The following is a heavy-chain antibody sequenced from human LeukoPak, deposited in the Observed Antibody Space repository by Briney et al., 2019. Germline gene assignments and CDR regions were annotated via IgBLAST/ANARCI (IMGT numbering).Heavy chain of an antibody. CDR1: GFTVNSNY. V-gene: IGHV3-53*01. CDR2: IYSGGST. Sequence: PGGSLRLSCAASGFTVNSNYMSWVRQAPGKGLEWVSLIYSGGSTYYADSVKGRFTISRDNSKNTLYLQMNSLRAEDTAVYYCAKRKTAMVDYFDYWGQGTLVTVSS. J-gene: IGHJ4*02. D-gene: IGHD5-18*01. CDR3: AKRKTAMVDYFDY.